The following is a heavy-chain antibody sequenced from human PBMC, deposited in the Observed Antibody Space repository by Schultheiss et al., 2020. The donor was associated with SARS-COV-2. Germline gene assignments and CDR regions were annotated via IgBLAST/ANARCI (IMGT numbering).Heavy chain of an antibody. CDR3: ARYTSARYMDV. Sequence: SETLSLTCTVSGGSVSSGSYYWSWIRQPPGKGLEWIGYIYYSGSTNYNPSLKSRVTISVDTSKNQFSLKLSSVTAADTAVYYCARYTSARYMDVWGKGTTVTVSS. V-gene: IGHV4-61*01. CDR1: GGSVSSGSYY. CDR2: IYYSGST. J-gene: IGHJ6*03.